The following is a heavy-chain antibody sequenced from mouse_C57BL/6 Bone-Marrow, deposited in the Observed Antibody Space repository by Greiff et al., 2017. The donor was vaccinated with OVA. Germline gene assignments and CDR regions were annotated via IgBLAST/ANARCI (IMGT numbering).Heavy chain of an antibody. CDR2: IYPRSGNT. CDR3: ARFYYDYDWFAY. D-gene: IGHD2-4*01. CDR1: GYTFTSYG. J-gene: IGHJ3*01. V-gene: IGHV1-81*01. Sequence: QVQLQQSGAELARPGASVKLSCKASGYTFTSYGISWVKQRPGQGLEWIGEIYPRSGNTYYNEKFKGKATLTADKSSSTAYMELRSLTSEDSAVYFCARFYYDYDWFAYWGQGTLVTVSA.